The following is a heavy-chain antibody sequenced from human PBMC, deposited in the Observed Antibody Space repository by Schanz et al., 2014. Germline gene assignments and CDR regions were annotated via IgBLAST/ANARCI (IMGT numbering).Heavy chain of an antibody. J-gene: IGHJ5*02. CDR3: ARGHHPHGITVAARGFDP. V-gene: IGHV4-4*02. CDR1: GGSISSSDW. D-gene: IGHD6-19*01. CDR2: IYHSGST. Sequence: QVQLQESGPGLVKPSGTLSLTCAVSGGSISSSDWWSWVRQPPGKGLEWIGEIYHSGSTNYNPSLKSRLTITVNKHKKKAPQKVTSMTAADTAVYYCARGHHPHGITVAARGFDPWGQGTLVTVSS.